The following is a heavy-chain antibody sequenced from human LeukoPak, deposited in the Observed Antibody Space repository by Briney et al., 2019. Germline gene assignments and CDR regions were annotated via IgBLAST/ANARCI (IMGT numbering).Heavy chain of an antibody. CDR3: AKDIVRGAITRKSPFDY. D-gene: IGHD2/OR15-2a*01. CDR1: GFTFSSYA. J-gene: IGHJ4*02. Sequence: GGSLRLSCAASGFTFSSYAMSWVGQAPGKGLEWVSAISGSGSSTYYADSVKGRFTISRDNSKNTLYLQINSLRAEDTAVYYCAKDIVRGAITRKSPFDYWGQGTLVTVSS. V-gene: IGHV3-23*01. CDR2: ISGSGSST.